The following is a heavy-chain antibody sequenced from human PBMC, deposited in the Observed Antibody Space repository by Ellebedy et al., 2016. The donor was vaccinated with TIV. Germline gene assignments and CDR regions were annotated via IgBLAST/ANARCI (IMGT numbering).Heavy chain of an antibody. J-gene: IGHJ6*02. CDR3: ARDRTLFHYGMDV. V-gene: IGHV3-21*01. Sequence: SVKGRFTISRDNAKNSVYLQMNSLRAEDTAVYYCARDRTLFHYGMDVWGQGTTVTVSS.